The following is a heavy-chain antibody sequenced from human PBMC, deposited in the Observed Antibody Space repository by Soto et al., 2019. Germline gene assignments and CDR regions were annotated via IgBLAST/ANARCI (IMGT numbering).Heavy chain of an antibody. CDR3: ATMGATVTFTYYFDY. CDR2: FDPEDGET. CDR1: GYTLTELS. Sequence: ASVKVSCKVSGYTLTELSMRWVRQAPGKGLEWMGGFDPEDGETIYAQKFQGRVTMTEDTSTDTAYMELSSLRSEDTAVYYCATMGATVTFTYYFDYWGQGTLVTVSS. D-gene: IGHD4-17*01. V-gene: IGHV1-24*01. J-gene: IGHJ4*02.